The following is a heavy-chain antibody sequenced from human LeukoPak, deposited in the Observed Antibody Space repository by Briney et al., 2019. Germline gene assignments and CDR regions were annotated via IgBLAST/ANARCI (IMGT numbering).Heavy chain of an antibody. CDR1: GGSFSGYY. V-gene: IGHV4-34*01. CDR3: ARDRADCSGGSCYSSWFDP. Sequence: SETLSLTCAVYGGSFSGYYWSWIRQPPGKGLEWIGEINHSGSTNYNPSLKSRVTISVDTSKNQFSLKLSSVTAADTAVYYCARDRADCSGGSCYSSWFDPWGQGTLVTVSS. J-gene: IGHJ5*02. CDR2: INHSGST. D-gene: IGHD2-15*01.